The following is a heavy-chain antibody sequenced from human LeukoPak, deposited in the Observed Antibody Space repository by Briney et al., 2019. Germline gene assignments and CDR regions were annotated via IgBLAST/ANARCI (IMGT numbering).Heavy chain of an antibody. CDR3: ARGEIDILTGLSDY. V-gene: IGHV3-23*01. CDR1: GFTFSSYA. CDR2: ISGTSDYI. J-gene: IGHJ4*02. Sequence: TGGSLRLSCAASGFTFSSYAMEWVRQAPGKGLEWVSSISGTSDYIYYADSVKGRFTISRDNSKNTLYLQVNSLRAEDTAVYYCARGEIDILTGLSDYWGQGTLVTVSS. D-gene: IGHD3-9*01.